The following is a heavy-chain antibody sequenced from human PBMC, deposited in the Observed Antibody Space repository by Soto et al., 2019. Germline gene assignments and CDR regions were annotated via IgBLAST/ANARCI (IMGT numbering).Heavy chain of an antibody. CDR2: ISYDGSNK. CDR1: GFTFSSYG. V-gene: IGHV3-30*18. CDR3: AKDLGYCSGGSCYSVYYYGMDV. J-gene: IGHJ6*02. Sequence: GGSLRLSCAASGFTFSSYGMHWVRQAPGKGLEWVAVISYDGSNKYYADSVKGRFTISRDNSKNTRYLQMNGLRAEDTAVYYCAKDLGYCSGGSCYSVYYYGMDVWGQGTTVTVSS. D-gene: IGHD2-15*01.